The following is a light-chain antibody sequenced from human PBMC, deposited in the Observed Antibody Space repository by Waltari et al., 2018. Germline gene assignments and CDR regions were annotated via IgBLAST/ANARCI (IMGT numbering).Light chain of an antibody. CDR3: TSYTTTKTVV. J-gene: IGLJ2*01. V-gene: IGLV2-14*01. CDR2: DVA. Sequence: QSALTQPASVSGSPGQSITISRTGTSSDLGGYNSFSWYQQHPGKAPKLMIYDVARWPSGVSNRFSGSKSGNTASLTISGLQAEDEADYYCTSYTTTKTVVFGGGTKVTVL. CDR1: SSDLGGYNS.